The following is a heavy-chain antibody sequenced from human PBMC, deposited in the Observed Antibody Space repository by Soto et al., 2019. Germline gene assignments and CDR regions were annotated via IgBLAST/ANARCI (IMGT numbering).Heavy chain of an antibody. D-gene: IGHD5-12*01. CDR2: ISSSSYI. Sequence: PGGSLRLSCAASGFTFSSYSMNWVRQAPGKGLEWVSSISSSSYIYYADSVKGRFTISRDNAKNSLYLQMNSLRAEDTAVYYCARPSLATVPVDYYYGMDVWGQGTTVTVSS. CDR1: GFTFSSYS. CDR3: ARPSLATVPVDYYYGMDV. J-gene: IGHJ6*02. V-gene: IGHV3-21*01.